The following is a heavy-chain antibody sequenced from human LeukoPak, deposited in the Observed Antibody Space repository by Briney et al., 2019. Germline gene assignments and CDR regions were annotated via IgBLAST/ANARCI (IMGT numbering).Heavy chain of an antibody. CDR2: INPRGTST. D-gene: IGHD4-23*01. CDR3: ARDNSIHERGWWFDP. Sequence: ASVKVSCKASGYSFTSHYMHWVRQAPGQGLEWMGLINPRGTSTIYAEKFQGRIIMTREMSTTTDYMELSSLKSDDTAVYYCARDNSIHERGWWFDPWGQGTLVTVSS. V-gene: IGHV1-46*01. CDR1: GYSFTSHY. J-gene: IGHJ5*02.